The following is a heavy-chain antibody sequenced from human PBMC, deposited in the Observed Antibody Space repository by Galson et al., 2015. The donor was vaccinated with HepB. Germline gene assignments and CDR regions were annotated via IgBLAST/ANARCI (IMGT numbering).Heavy chain of an antibody. CDR1: GGTFSSYA. Sequence: SVKVSCKASGGTFSSYAISWVRQAPGQGLEWMGGIIPIFGTANYAQKFQGRVTITADESTSTAYMELSSLRSEDTAVYYCASLVAGLLAFDIWGQGTMVTVSS. CDR2: IIPIFGTA. D-gene: IGHD6-19*01. J-gene: IGHJ3*02. V-gene: IGHV1-69*13. CDR3: ASLVAGLLAFDI.